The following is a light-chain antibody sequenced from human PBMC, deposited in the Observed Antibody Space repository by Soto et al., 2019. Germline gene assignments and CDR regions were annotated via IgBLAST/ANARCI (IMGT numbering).Light chain of an antibody. J-gene: IGKJ2*01. V-gene: IGKV1-5*03. CDR1: QSISSW. CDR2: KAS. Sequence: DIQMTQSPSTLSASVGDRVTITCRASQSISSWLAWYQQKPGKSPKLLIYKASSLETGIPSMLTGSQSGKEFTLTISCLQPDDFATYYCQQYNSYSPYTFGQGTKLEIK. CDR3: QQYNSYSPYT.